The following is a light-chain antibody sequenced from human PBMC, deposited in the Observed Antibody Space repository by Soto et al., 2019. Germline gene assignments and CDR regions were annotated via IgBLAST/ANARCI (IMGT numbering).Light chain of an antibody. CDR1: SRDVGGYNS. Sequence: QSVLTQPASVSGSPGQSFTISCTGTSRDVGGYNSVSWYQHHPGNAPKLIIFEVDKRPSGVSDRFSGSKSGNTASLTISGLQAEDEADYYCCSYAGSSTWVFGGGTKLTVL. CDR2: EVD. V-gene: IGLV2-23*02. J-gene: IGLJ3*02. CDR3: CSYAGSSTWV.